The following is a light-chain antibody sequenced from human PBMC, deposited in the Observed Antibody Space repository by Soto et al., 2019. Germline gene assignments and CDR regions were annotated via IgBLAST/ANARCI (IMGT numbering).Light chain of an antibody. CDR2: EVN. CDR1: SSDVGGYNY. Sequence: QSALTQPPSASGSPGQSVTISCTGTSSDVGGYNYVSWYQQYPGKAPKLIICEVNTRPSGISNRFSGSKSGDSASLTISGLQAEDEADYFCCSYAGTVAYVFGTGTKLTVL. V-gene: IGLV2-8*01. J-gene: IGLJ1*01. CDR3: CSYAGTVAYV.